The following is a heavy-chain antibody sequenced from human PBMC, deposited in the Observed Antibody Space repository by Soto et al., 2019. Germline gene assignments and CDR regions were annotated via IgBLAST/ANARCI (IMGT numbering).Heavy chain of an antibody. J-gene: IGHJ5*02. CDR3: TTDLWRIAVVVGSTGYFNP. Sequence: GGSLRLSCVASGITFGGRAISWVRQAPGKGLEWVSTITDTGGDTKYADSVRGRFTISRDNSKNTLYLQMNSLKTEDTAVYYCTTDLWRIAVVVGSTGYFNPWGQGTPVTVSS. CDR1: GITFGGRA. V-gene: IGHV3-23*01. D-gene: IGHD2-15*01. CDR2: ITDTGGDT.